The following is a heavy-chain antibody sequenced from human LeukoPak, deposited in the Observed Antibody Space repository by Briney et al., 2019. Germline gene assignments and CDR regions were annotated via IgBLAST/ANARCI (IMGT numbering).Heavy chain of an antibody. V-gene: IGHV1-69-2*01. CDR1: GYTFTDYY. D-gene: IGHD1-26*01. CDR3: ATDTTTYYYHY. Sequence: ASVKISCKVSGYTFTDYYMHWVQQAPGKGLEWMGLVDPGDGETIYAEKFQGRVTITADTSTDTAYMELSSLRSEDTAVYYCATDTTTYYYHYWGQGTLVTVSS. CDR2: VDPGDGET. J-gene: IGHJ4*02.